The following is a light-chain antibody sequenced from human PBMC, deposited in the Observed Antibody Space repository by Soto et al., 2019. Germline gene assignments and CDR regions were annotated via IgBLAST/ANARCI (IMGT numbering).Light chain of an antibody. CDR2: DVN. CDR1: SSDVGSYDY. V-gene: IGLV2-14*03. J-gene: IGLJ1*01. CDR3: CAYSNSGTNV. Sequence: QSVLTQPASVSGSPGQSITFSCTGTSSDVGSYDYVSWHQQHPGKAPKLIIYDVNNRPSGVPSRFSGSKSGNTASLTISGLQTEDEADYYCCAYSNSGTNVFGTGTKVTVL.